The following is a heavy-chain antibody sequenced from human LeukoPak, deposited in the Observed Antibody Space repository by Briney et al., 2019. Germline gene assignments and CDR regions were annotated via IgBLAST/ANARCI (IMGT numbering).Heavy chain of an antibody. CDR3: ATSQAVAGFGDY. CDR1: GYTLTELS. V-gene: IGHV1-24*01. D-gene: IGHD6-19*01. Sequence: ASVKVSCKVSGYTLTELSMHWVRQAPGKGLEWMGGFDPEDGETIYAQKFQGRVTMTEDTSTDTAYMELSSLRSEDTAVYYCATSQAVAGFGDYWGQGTLVTVSS. CDR2: FDPEDGET. J-gene: IGHJ4*02.